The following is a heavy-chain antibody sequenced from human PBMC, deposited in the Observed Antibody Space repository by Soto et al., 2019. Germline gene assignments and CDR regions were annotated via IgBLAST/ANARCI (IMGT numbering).Heavy chain of an antibody. V-gene: IGHV3-33*01. J-gene: IGHJ5*02. CDR1: GFSFSNYG. Sequence: QVQLVESGGGVVQPGRSLRLSCAASGFSFSNYGMHWVRQAPGKGLEWVAVIWYDGSNKYYADSVKGRFTISRDNSKNTLYLQMNSLRAEDTAVYYCARGLTVATGANCFDPWGQGTLVTVSS. CDR2: IWYDGSNK. CDR3: ARGLTVATGANCFDP. D-gene: IGHD4-17*01.